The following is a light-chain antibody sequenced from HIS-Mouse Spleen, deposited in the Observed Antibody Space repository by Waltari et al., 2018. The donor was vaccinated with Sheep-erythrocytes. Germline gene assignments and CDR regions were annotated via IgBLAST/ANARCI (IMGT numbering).Light chain of an antibody. Sequence: QSALTQPASVSGSPGQSITISCPGTSSDVGSYNLVSWYQQHPGKAPKLMIYEGSKRPSGVSNRFSGSKSGNTASLTISGLQAEDEADYYCCSYAGSSTPVFGGGTKLTVL. V-gene: IGLV2-23*01. CDR1: SSDVGSYNL. CDR2: EGS. CDR3: CSYAGSSTPV. J-gene: IGLJ3*02.